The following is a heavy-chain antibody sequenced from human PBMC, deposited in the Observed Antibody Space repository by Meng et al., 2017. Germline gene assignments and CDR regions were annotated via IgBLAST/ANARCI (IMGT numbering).Heavy chain of an antibody. CDR2: SNPNGAGT. D-gene: IGHD3-16*01. J-gene: IGHJ4*02. V-gene: IGHV1-46*01. CDR3: VSEVRGGYFDF. Sequence: ASVKVSCKAPGHTLTNYYLHWVRQAPGQGLEWMGVSNPNGAGTNYAQKFQGRVTMTRDTSANIVNMELSSLSFEDTAVYYCVSEVRGGYFDFWGQGTPVTVSS. CDR1: GHTLTNYY.